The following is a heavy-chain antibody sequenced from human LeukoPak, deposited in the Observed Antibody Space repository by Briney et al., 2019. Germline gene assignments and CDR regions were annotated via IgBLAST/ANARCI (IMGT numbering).Heavy chain of an antibody. CDR1: GGSISSSSYY. CDR2: IYYSGST. CDR3: ARKPYGGYVGFDY. J-gene: IGHJ4*02. Sequence: SETLSLTCTVSGGSISSSSYYWGWIRQPPGKGLEWIASIYYSGSTYYNPSLKSRVTISVDTSKNQFSLKLSSVTAADTAVYYCARKPYGGYVGFDYWGQGTLVTVSS. V-gene: IGHV4-39*07. D-gene: IGHD5-12*01.